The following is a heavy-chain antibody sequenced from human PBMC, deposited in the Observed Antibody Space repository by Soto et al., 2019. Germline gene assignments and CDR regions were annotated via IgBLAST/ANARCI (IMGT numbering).Heavy chain of an antibody. CDR1: GFTFSNAW. J-gene: IGHJ6*03. CDR2: IKSKTDGGTT. CDR3: TTDRGAIVVVPAAPYYYYMDV. Sequence: EVQLVESGGGLVKPGGSLRLSCAASGFTFSNAWMSWVRQAPGKGLEWVGRIKSKTDGGTTDYAAPVKGRFTIPRDDSKNTLYLQMNSLKTEDTAVYYCTTDRGAIVVVPAAPYYYYMDVWGKGTTVTVSS. D-gene: IGHD2-2*01. V-gene: IGHV3-15*01.